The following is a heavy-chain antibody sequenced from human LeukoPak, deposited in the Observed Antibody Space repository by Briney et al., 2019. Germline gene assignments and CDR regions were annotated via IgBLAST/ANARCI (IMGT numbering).Heavy chain of an antibody. D-gene: IGHD2-8*01. CDR1: GGTFSSYA. J-gene: IGHJ4*02. Sequence: ASVKVSCKASGGTFSSYAISWVRQAPGQGFEWMGIINLNGGRTSYAQKFQGRVTMTRDTSTSTAYMELSSLGSEDTAVYYCTRDNGGTNGLKWGQGTLVTVSS. CDR3: TRDNGGTNGLK. V-gene: IGHV1-46*01. CDR2: INLNGGRT.